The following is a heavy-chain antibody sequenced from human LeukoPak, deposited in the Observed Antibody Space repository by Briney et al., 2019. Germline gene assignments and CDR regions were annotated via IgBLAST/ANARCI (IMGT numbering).Heavy chain of an antibody. V-gene: IGHV3-64D*06. CDR3: VKSTSAAIGVRYYYGMAV. J-gene: IGHJ6*04. D-gene: IGHD2-2*01. CDR1: GFTFRSYA. Sequence: GGSLRLSCSASGFTFRSYAMRWVRQAPGKGLEYVSAISSNGGSTYYADSVKGRFTISRDNSKNTLYLQMSSLRAEDTAVYYCVKSTSAAIGVRYYYGMAVWGKGTTVTLSS. CDR2: ISSNGGST.